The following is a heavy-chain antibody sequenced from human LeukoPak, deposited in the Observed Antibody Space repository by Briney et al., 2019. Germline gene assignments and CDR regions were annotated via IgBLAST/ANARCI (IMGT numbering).Heavy chain of an antibody. V-gene: IGHV4-59*12. CDR1: GGSISSSY. J-gene: IGHJ4*02. D-gene: IGHD3-10*01. CDR3: AREVGAVRGIYYFDY. CDR2: IYHTGST. Sequence: SETLSLTCTVSGGSISSSYWSWLRQPPGKGLEWIGYIYHTGSTNYNPSLKSRVTISIDTSKNQFFLKLSSVTAADTAVYYCAREVGAVRGIYYFDYWGQGTLVTVSS.